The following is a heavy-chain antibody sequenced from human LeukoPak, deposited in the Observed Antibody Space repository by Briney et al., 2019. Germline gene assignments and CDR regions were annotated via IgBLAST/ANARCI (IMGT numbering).Heavy chain of an antibody. D-gene: IGHD3-10*01. CDR1: GYTFTGYY. J-gene: IGHJ6*03. V-gene: IGHV1-2*02. CDR3: ARSNQVWFGEFFMDV. CDR2: INPNSGGT. Sequence: ASVKVSCKASGYTFTGYYMHWVRQAPGQGLEWMGWINPNSGGTNYAQKFQGRVTMTRDTSISTAYMELSRLRSDDTAVYYCARSNQVWFGEFFMDVWGKGTTVTVSS.